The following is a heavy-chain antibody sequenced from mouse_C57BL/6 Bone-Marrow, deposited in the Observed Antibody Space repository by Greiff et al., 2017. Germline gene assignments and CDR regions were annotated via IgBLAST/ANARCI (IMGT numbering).Heavy chain of an antibody. CDR1: GFTFSSYA. J-gene: IGHJ2*01. V-gene: IGHV5-4*01. CDR3: ARDHYGSSKYYFDD. Sequence: EVKLVESGGGLVKPGGSLKLSCAASGFTFSSYAMSWVRQTPEKRLEWVATLSDGGSYTYYPDNVKGRVTISRDNAKNNLYLQMSHLKSEDTAMYYCARDHYGSSKYYFDDWGQGTTLTVSS. CDR2: LSDGGSYT. D-gene: IGHD1-1*01.